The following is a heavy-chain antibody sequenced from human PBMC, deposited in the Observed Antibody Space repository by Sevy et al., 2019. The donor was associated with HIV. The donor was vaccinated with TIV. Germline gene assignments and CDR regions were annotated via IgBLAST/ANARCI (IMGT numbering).Heavy chain of an antibody. D-gene: IGHD6-19*01. CDR1: GFTFGDYA. CDR3: TRDLYGSGWFYFDY. Sequence: GGSLRLSCTASGFTFGDYAMSWFRQAPGKGLEWVGFIKTKTYSGTTEYAASVKGRFIISRDDSKNIAYLQMNSLKTEHTAVYYCTRDLYGSGWFYFDYWGQGTLVTVSS. CDR2: IKTKTYSGTT. V-gene: IGHV3-49*03. J-gene: IGHJ4*02.